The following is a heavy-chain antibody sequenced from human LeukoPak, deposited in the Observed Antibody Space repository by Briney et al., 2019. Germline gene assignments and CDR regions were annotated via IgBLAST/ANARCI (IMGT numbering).Heavy chain of an antibody. CDR1: GYTFTSYG. V-gene: IGHV1-8*02. CDR2: MNPNSGNT. Sequence: ASVKVSCKASGYTFTSYGINWVRQATGQGLEWMGWMNPNSGNTGYAQKFQGRVTMTRNTSISTAYMELSSLRSEDTAVYYCARDVRYSSSSPDPRSDYWGQGTLVTVSS. J-gene: IGHJ4*02. CDR3: ARDVRYSSSSPDPRSDY. D-gene: IGHD6-13*01.